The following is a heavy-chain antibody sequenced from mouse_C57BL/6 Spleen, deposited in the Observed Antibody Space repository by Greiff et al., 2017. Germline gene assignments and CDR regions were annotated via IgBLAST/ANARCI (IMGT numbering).Heavy chain of an antibody. V-gene: IGHV3-6*01. Sequence: EVQLQESGPGLVKPSQSLSLTCSVTGYSITSGYYWNWIRQFPGNKLEWMGYISYDGSNNYNPSLKNRISITRDTSKNQFFLKLNSVTTEDTATYYCARGLRAMSYWGQGTSVTVSS. CDR3: ARGLRAMSY. J-gene: IGHJ4*01. CDR1: GYSITSGYY. CDR2: ISYDGSN. D-gene: IGHD1-1*01.